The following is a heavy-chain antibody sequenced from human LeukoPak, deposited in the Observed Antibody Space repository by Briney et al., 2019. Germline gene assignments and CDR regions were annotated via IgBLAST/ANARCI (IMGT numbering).Heavy chain of an antibody. D-gene: IGHD1-1*01. CDR1: GFTVSSNH. CDR2: IYSGGST. Sequence: SGGSLRLSCAASGFTVSSNHMCWVRQAPGKGLEWVSVIYSGGSTDYADSVKGRFTISRDNLKNTLYLQMNSLRAEDTAVYYCARGPAGYNWGQGTLVTFSS. J-gene: IGHJ4*02. CDR3: ARGPAGYN. V-gene: IGHV3-53*01.